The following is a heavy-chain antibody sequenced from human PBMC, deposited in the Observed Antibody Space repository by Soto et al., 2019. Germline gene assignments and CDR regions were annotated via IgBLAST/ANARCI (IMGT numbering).Heavy chain of an antibody. J-gene: IGHJ4*02. V-gene: IGHV2-5*02. CDR2: IYWDDDK. CDR1: GFSLTASGVG. D-gene: IGHD1-7*01. Sequence: GSGPTLVNPTQTLTLTCTFSGFSLTASGVGVGWVRQPPGKALEWLALIYWDDDKRYSPSLNSRLTITKDTSKNHVVLTMTNMDPVDTATYYCAHRLTLNSDWNYGRFDYWGQGTLVTVSS. CDR3: AHRLTLNSDWNYGRFDY.